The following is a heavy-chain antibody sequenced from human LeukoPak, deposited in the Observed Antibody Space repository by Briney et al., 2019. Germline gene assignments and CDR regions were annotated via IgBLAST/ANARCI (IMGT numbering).Heavy chain of an antibody. J-gene: IGHJ4*02. CDR3: ARDWGYLDSRGYCDY. Sequence: ASVKVSCKASGYSFTGYYMHWVRQAPGQGLEWMGWVNTNSGGTNYAQKFQGRVTMTRDTSISTAYMELSRLRPDDTAVYYCARDWGYLDSRGYCDYWGQGTLVTVSS. V-gene: IGHV1-2*02. CDR1: GYSFTGYY. D-gene: IGHD3-22*01. CDR2: VNTNSGGT.